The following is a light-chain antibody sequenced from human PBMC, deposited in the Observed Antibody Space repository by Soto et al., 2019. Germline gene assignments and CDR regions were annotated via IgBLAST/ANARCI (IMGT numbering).Light chain of an antibody. Sequence: DIQMTQTPSTLSASVGDRVTITCRASQSISSWLAWYQQKPGKDPKLLIYKASSLESGVPSRFSGSGSGTEFTRTISSLQPDDFATYYCQQYNSSPWTFGQGTKVEIK. V-gene: IGKV1-5*03. CDR3: QQYNSSPWT. CDR1: QSISSW. CDR2: KAS. J-gene: IGKJ1*01.